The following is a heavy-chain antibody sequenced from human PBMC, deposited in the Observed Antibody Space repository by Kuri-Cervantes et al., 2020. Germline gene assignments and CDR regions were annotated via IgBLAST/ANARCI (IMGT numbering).Heavy chain of an antibody. CDR2: ISSSSSNI. Sequence: GESLKISCAASGFTFSGYSMNWVRQAPGKGLEWVSYISSSSSNIYYADSVKGRFTISRDNAKNSLYLQMNSLKTEDTAVYYCAKDQFPAAGHYCMDVWGKGTTVTVSS. V-gene: IGHV3-48*01. D-gene: IGHD6-13*01. CDR1: GFTFSGYS. CDR3: AKDQFPAAGHYCMDV. J-gene: IGHJ6*03.